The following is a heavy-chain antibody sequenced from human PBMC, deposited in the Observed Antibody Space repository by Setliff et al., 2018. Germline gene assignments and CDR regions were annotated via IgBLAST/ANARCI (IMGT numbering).Heavy chain of an antibody. J-gene: IGHJ4*02. V-gene: IGHV3-48*01. CDR2: ISSSGGTI. CDR1: GFSVSNYG. CDR3: AGGHSFGYGVY. Sequence: PGGSLRLSCVASGFSVSNYGMNWVRQAPGKGLEWLSYISSSGGTIHYADSVKGRFTISKDTAENSVFLQMNSLRGEDTALYYCAGGHSFGYGVYWGQGVLVTVSS. D-gene: IGHD5-18*01.